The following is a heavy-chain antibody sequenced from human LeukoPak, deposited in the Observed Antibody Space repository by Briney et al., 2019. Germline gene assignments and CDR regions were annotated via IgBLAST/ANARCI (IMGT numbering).Heavy chain of an antibody. CDR3: ARTSVVVVPAAKGWFDP. CDR1: GGTFSSYA. J-gene: IGHJ5*02. D-gene: IGHD2-2*01. Sequence: SVKVSCKASGGTFSSYAISWGRQAPGQGLEWMGGIIPIFGTANYAQKFQGRVTITTDESTSTAYMEVSSLRSEDTAVYYCARTSVVVVPAAKGWFDPWGQGTLVTVSS. V-gene: IGHV1-69*05. CDR2: IIPIFGTA.